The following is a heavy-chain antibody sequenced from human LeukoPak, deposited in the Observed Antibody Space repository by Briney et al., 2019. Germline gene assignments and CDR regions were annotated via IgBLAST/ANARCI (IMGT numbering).Heavy chain of an antibody. J-gene: IGHJ4*02. CDR3: ARSGEMATIMGD. D-gene: IGHD5-24*01. V-gene: IGHV3-48*01. CDR2: ISGSSGII. CDR1: GFTFNTYT. Sequence: GGSLRLSCAASGFTFNTYTMNWVRQAPGKGLEWVSYISGSSGIIDYADSVRGRFTISRDNSKNTLSLQMNSLRAEDTAVYYCARSGEMATIMGDWGQGTLVTVSS.